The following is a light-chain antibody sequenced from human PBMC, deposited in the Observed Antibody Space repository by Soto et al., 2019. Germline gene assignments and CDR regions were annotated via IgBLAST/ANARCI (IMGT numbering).Light chain of an antibody. CDR1: QSVSSSY. J-gene: IGKJ2*01. Sequence: EIVLTQSPGTLSLSPGERATLSCRASQSVSSSYLAWYQQKPGQAPRLLIYGASSRATGIPDRFSGSGSGPDFTLTIIRLEPEDVAVYYSQQYGSSPPYTFGQGTKLEIK. CDR3: QQYGSSPPYT. V-gene: IGKV3-20*01. CDR2: GAS.